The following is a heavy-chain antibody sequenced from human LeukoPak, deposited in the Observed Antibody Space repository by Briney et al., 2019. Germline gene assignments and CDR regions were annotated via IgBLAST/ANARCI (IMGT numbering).Heavy chain of an antibody. D-gene: IGHD2-2*01. J-gene: IGHJ4*02. CDR3: AKDIVVVPAAIYSSSWYDY. CDR2: ISGSGGST. CDR1: GFTFSSYA. V-gene: IGHV3-23*01. Sequence: GRSLRLSCAASGFTFSSYAMHWVRQAPGKGLEWVSAISGSGGSTYYADSVKGRFTISRDNSKNTLYLQMNSLRAEDTAVYYCAKDIVVVPAAIYSSSWYDYWGQGTLVTVSS.